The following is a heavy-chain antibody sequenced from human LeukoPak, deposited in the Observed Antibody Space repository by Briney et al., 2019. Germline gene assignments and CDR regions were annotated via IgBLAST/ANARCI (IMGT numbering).Heavy chain of an antibody. CDR1: GFTFSNYD. CDR3: AKARRDVLTPYSPAFGS. V-gene: IGHV3-23*01. Sequence: GGSLRLSCAASGFTFSNYDMTWVRQAPGKGLEWVARISGSGVITYYAAPLTRRFSISRDNSNNTISLQMYRLRVEHTAVYYCAKARRDVLTPYSPAFGSWGQGTLVTVSS. CDR2: ISGSGVIT. D-gene: IGHD3-9*01. J-gene: IGHJ4*02.